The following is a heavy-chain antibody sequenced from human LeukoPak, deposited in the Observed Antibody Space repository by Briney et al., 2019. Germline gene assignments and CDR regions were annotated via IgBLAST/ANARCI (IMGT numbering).Heavy chain of an antibody. CDR3: ARDTGMATTMGDAFDI. CDR1: GFTVSSNY. J-gene: IGHJ3*02. CDR2: IYSGGST. Sequence: PGGSLRLSCAASGFTVSSNYMSWVRQAPGKGLEWVSVIYSGGSTYYAGSVKDRFTISRDNSKNTLYLQMNSLRAEDTAVYYCARDTGMATTMGDAFDIWGQGTMVTVSS. D-gene: IGHD5-24*01. V-gene: IGHV3-53*01.